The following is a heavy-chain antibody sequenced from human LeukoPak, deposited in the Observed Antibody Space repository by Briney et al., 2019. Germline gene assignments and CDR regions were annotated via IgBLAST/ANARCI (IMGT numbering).Heavy chain of an antibody. V-gene: IGHV3-48*03. CDR2: ISSSGSTI. CDR1: GFTFSSYE. J-gene: IGHJ4*02. CDR3: AKDISSSGWEGFDY. Sequence: GGSLRLSCAASGFTFSSYEMNWVRQAPGKGLEWVSYISSSGSTIYYADSVKGRFTISRDNAKNSLYLQMNSLRAEDMALYYCAKDISSSGWEGFDYWGQGTLVTVSS. D-gene: IGHD6-19*01.